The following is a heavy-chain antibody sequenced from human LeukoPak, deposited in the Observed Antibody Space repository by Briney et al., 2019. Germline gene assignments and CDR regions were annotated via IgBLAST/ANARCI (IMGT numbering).Heavy chain of an antibody. J-gene: IGHJ6*02. CDR2: ISSSGSTI. V-gene: IGHV3-11*01. CDR1: GFTFSDYY. Sequence: PGGSLRLSCEASGFTFSDYYMSWIRQAPGKGLEWVSYISSSGSTIYYADSVKGRFTISRDNAKNSLYLQMNSLRAEDTAVYYCASQGYYDFWSGITPDYYYGMDVWGQGTTVTVSS. CDR3: ASQGYYDFWSGITPDYYYGMDV. D-gene: IGHD3-3*01.